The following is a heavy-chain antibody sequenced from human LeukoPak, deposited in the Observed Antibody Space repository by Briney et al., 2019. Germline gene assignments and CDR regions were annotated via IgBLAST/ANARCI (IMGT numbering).Heavy chain of an antibody. J-gene: IGHJ5*02. Sequence: ASVKVSCKASGGTFSSYAISWVRQAPGQGLEWMGGIIPTFGTANYAQKFQGRVTITADESTSTAYMELSSLRSEDTAVYYCARVSVVPAAMGTWFDPWGQGTLVTVSS. CDR1: GGTFSSYA. D-gene: IGHD2-2*01. CDR2: IIPTFGTA. CDR3: ARVSVVPAAMGTWFDP. V-gene: IGHV1-69*13.